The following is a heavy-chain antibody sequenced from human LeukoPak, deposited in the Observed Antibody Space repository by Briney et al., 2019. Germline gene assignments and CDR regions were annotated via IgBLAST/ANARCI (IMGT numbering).Heavy chain of an antibody. D-gene: IGHD3-3*01. J-gene: IGHJ3*02. V-gene: IGHV1-18*01. CDR3: ARIKTYYDFWSGYIFDI. Sequence: ASVKVSCKASGYTFTSYGISWVRQAPGQGLEWMGWISPYNGNTNYAQKLQGRVTMTTDTSTSTAYMELRSLRSDDTAVYYCARIKTYYDFWSGYIFDIWGQGTMVTVSS. CDR1: GYTFTSYG. CDR2: ISPYNGNT.